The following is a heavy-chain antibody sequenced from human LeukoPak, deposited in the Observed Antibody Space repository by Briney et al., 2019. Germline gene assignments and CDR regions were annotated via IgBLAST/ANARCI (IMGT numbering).Heavy chain of an antibody. V-gene: IGHV1-46*01. CDR3: ARDLVQRAYWFDP. CDR1: GCTFTSYY. J-gene: IGHJ5*02. CDR2: INPSGGST. Sequence: ASVKVSCKASGCTFTSYYMHWVRQAPGQGLEWMGIINPSGGSTSYAQKFQGRVTMTRDMSTNTVYMELNSLRSEDTAVYYCARDLVQRAYWFDPWGQGTLVTVSS. D-gene: IGHD3-16*01.